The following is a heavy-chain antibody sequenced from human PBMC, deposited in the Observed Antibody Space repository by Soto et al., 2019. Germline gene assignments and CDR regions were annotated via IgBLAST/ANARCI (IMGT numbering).Heavy chain of an antibody. Sequence: GASVKVSCKASGYTFTSYGISWVRQAPGQGLEWMGRIIPIHGKANYAQKFQGRVTITADKSTSTAYMELSSLRSEDTAVYYCARDEGIAARRDNWFDPWGQGTLVTVSS. J-gene: IGHJ5*02. CDR2: IIPIHGKA. CDR3: ARDEGIAARRDNWFDP. D-gene: IGHD6-6*01. CDR1: GYTFTSYG. V-gene: IGHV1-69*04.